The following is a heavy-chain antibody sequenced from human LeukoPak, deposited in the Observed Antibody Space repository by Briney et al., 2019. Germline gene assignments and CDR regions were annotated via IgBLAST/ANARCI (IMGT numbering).Heavy chain of an antibody. J-gene: IGHJ4*02. V-gene: IGHV4-34*01. CDR3: ARATYGDYDY. D-gene: IGHD4-17*01. CDR1: GGSFSGYY. Sequence: SETLSLTCAVFGGSFSGYYWSWIRQSPEKGLEWIGEMSHTGATNYNPSLKSRVTVSVDTSKKQFSLNLRSVTAADTAVYYCARATYGDYDYWGQGTLVTVSS. CDR2: MSHTGAT.